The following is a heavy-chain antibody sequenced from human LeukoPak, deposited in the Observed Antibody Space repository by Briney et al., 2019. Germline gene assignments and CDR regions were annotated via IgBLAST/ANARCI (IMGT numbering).Heavy chain of an antibody. CDR1: GFTFSSYG. CDR2: IRYDGSNK. Sequence: GGSLRLSCAASGFTFSSYGMHWVRQAPGKGLEWVAFIRYDGSNKYYADSVKGRFTISRDNSKNTLYLQMNSLRAEDTAVYYCAKDLGGSQTNAFDIWGQGTMVTVSS. J-gene: IGHJ3*02. CDR3: AKDLGGSQTNAFDI. V-gene: IGHV3-30*02. D-gene: IGHD1-26*01.